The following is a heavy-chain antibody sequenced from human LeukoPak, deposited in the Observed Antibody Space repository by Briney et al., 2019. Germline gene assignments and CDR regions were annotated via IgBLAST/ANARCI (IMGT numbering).Heavy chain of an antibody. CDR3: AKDPWRRKHIVVVTAVY. CDR2: ISGSGGST. CDR1: GFTFSSYA. Sequence: GGSLRLSCAASGFTFSSYAMSWVRQAPGKGLEWVSAISGSGGSTHYADSVKGRFTISRDNSKNTLYLQMNSLRAEDTAVYYCAKDPWRRKHIVVVTAVYWGQGTLVTVSS. V-gene: IGHV3-23*01. D-gene: IGHD2-21*02. J-gene: IGHJ4*02.